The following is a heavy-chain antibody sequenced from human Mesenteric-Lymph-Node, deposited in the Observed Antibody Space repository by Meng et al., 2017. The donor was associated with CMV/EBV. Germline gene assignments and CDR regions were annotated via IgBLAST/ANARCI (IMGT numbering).Heavy chain of an antibody. CDR2: MSYDGSNE. J-gene: IGHJ4*02. Sequence: GGSLRLSCAASGFTLSDYAMHWVRQAPGKGLEWVAVMSYDGSNEYYADSVKGRFTISRDNSKDTVYLQMISLRGEDTAAYYCAKGYKWNSDWGQGTLVTVSS. CDR3: AKGYKWNSD. V-gene: IGHV3-30-3*01. CDR1: GFTLSDYA. D-gene: IGHD1-7*01.